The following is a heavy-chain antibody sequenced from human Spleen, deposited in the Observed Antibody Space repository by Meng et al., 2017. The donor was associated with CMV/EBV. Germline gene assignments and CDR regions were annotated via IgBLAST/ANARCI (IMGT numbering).Heavy chain of an antibody. CDR2: IHYSGST. CDR1: GDSINSGGYY. D-gene: IGHD4-23*01. Sequence: LRLSCTVSGDSINSGGYYWSWIRQHPGKGLEWIGYIHYSGSTNYTPSLKSRATISMDTSKNQFSLKLSSVTAADTAVYYCARGHGLLRPSDTWGQGTLVTVSS. V-gene: IGHV4-31*03. CDR3: ARGHGLLRPSDT. J-gene: IGHJ1*01.